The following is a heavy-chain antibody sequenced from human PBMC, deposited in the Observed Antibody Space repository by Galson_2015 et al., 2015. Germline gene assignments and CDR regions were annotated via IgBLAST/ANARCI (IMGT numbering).Heavy chain of an antibody. CDR1: GYTFTSYT. D-gene: IGHD6-19*01. J-gene: IGHJ4*02. Sequence: QSGAEVTKPGASVTVSCTASGYTFTSYTMHWVRQAPGQRFEWIGWINGGNGDTQYSQKFQGRLTITRDTSARTAYLDLGSLRSEDTAIYYCASAGVAGTLGFDYWGQGTLVIVSS. CDR2: INGGNGDT. V-gene: IGHV1-3*01. CDR3: ASAGVAGTLGFDY.